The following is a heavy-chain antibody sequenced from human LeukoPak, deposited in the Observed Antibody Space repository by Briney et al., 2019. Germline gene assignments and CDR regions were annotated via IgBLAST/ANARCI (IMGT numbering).Heavy chain of an antibody. J-gene: IGHJ6*02. Sequence: GGSLRLSCAASGFTFRNYAMSWVRQAPGKGLEWVSNICYSGSSTYYADSEKGRFTISRDNYKNTLYLQMDSLTAEDTAIYYCAKVPYSDYGSGRPPFMDVWGQGTTVAVSS. V-gene: IGHV3-23*01. CDR2: ICYSGSST. CDR3: AKVPYSDYGSGRPPFMDV. D-gene: IGHD3-10*01. CDR1: GFTFRNYA.